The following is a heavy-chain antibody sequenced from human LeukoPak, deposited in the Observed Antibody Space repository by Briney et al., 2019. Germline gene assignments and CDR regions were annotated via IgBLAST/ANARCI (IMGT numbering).Heavy chain of an antibody. CDR2: IIPIFGRT. Sequence: SVKVSCKASGGTFSSYAISWVRQAPGQGLEGMGGIIPIFGRTNYAQKFQGRVTITADKSTSTAYMELSSLRSEDTAVYYCATVAAAGSYFDYWGQGTLVTVSS. CDR3: ATVAAAGSYFDY. V-gene: IGHV1-69*06. D-gene: IGHD6-13*01. CDR1: GGTFSSYA. J-gene: IGHJ4*02.